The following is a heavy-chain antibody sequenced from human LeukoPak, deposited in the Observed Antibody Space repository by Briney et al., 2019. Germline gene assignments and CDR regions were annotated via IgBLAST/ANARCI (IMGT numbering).Heavy chain of an antibody. CDR2: INHNGNVN. CDR1: GFTFSSYW. J-gene: IGHJ6*02. CDR3: ARGGGLDV. D-gene: IGHD3-16*01. Sequence: GGSLRLSCAASGFTFSSYWMNWARQAPGKGLEWVASINHNGNVNYYVDSVKGRFTISRDNAKNSLYLQMSNLRDEATAVYFCARGGGLDVWGQGATVTVSS. V-gene: IGHV3-7*03.